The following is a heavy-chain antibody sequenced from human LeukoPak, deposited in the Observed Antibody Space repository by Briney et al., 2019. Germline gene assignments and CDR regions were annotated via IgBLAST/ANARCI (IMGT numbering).Heavy chain of an antibody. V-gene: IGHV4-39*01. D-gene: IGHD5-24*01. CDR1: GGSISSYY. J-gene: IGHJ4*02. CDR3: ARPQDRDGYNWDY. Sequence: PSETLSLTCTVSGGSISSYYWGWIRQPPGKGLEWIGSIYYSGSTYYNPSLKSRVTISVDTSKNQFSLKLSSVTAADTAVYYCARPQDRDGYNWDYWGQGTLVTVSS. CDR2: IYYSGST.